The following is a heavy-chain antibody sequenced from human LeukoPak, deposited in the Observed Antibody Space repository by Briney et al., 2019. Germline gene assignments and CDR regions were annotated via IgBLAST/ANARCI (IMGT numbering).Heavy chain of an antibody. J-gene: IGHJ5*02. V-gene: IGHV4-34*01. CDR1: GGSFSGYY. D-gene: IGHD2-15*01. CDR2: INHSGST. Sequence: SETLSLTCAVYGGSFSGYYWSWIRQPPGKGLEWIGEINHSGSTNYNPSLKSRVTISVDTSKNQFSLKLSSVTAADTAVYYCARGFYIVVVVAATGRFDPWGQGTLVTVSS. CDR3: ARGFYIVVVVAATGRFDP.